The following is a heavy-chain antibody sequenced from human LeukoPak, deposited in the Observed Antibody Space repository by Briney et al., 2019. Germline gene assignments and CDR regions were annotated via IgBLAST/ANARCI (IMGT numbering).Heavy chain of an antibody. CDR3: AKDRLEWLSPPDY. Sequence: GGSLRLSCAASGFTFSSYTMSWVRQAPGKGLEWVSAISGSGGSTYYADSVKGRFTISRDNSKNTLYLQMNSLRAEDTAVYYCAKDRLEWLSPPDYWGQGTLVTVSS. V-gene: IGHV3-23*01. CDR1: GFTFSSYT. CDR2: ISGSGGST. D-gene: IGHD3-3*01. J-gene: IGHJ4*02.